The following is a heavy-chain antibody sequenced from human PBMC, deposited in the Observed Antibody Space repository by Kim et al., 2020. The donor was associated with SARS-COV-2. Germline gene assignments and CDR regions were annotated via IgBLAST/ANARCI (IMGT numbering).Heavy chain of an antibody. V-gene: IGHV1-3*01. Sequence: ASVKVSCKASGYTFTSYAMHWVRQAPGQRLEWMGWINAGNGNTKYSQKFQGRVTITRDTSASTAYMELSSLRSEDTAVYYCARSGGWEKGTRKDYYYYYGMDVWGQGTTVTVSS. J-gene: IGHJ6*02. CDR2: INAGNGNT. CDR1: GYTFTSYA. CDR3: ARSGGWEKGTRKDYYYYYGMDV. D-gene: IGHD1-26*01.